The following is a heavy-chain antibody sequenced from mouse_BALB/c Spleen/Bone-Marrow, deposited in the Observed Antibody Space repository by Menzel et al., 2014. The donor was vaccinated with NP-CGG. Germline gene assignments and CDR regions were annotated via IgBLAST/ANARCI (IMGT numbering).Heavy chain of an antibody. V-gene: IGHV1-69*01. D-gene: IGHD4-1*01. CDR3: TRGWDGYYFDY. Sequence: QVQLQQSGAELVMPGASVKMSCKASGYTFTDYWMHWVKQRPGQGLEWIGAIDTSDTYTNYNQKLKGKTTLTVDESSSTAYMQLSSLTSEDSAVYFCTRGWDGYYFDYWGQGTTLTVSS. CDR2: IDTSDTYT. J-gene: IGHJ2*01. CDR1: GYTFTDYW.